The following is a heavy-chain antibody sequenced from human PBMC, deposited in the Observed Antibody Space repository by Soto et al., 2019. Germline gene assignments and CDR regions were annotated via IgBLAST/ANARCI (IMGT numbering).Heavy chain of an antibody. CDR3: VRDSGAKLSSS. D-gene: IGHD6-13*01. Sequence: ASVKVSCKASGYTFTGHYMHWVRQAPGQGLEWVGGIVPIYRTADYAQKFQGRVTITADESARTSYMELRSLKSQDTAVYYCVRDSGAKLSSSWGQGTLVTVSS. V-gene: IGHV1-69*13. J-gene: IGHJ4*02. CDR2: IVPIYRTA. CDR1: GYTFTGHY.